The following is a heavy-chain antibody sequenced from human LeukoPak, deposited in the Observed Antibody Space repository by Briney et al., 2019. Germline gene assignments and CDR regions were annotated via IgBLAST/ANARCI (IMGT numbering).Heavy chain of an antibody. CDR3: ARDHVLRYFDWRRPFDY. Sequence: ASVKVSCKASGYTFTSYGISWVRQAPGQGLEWMGWISAYNGNTNYAQKLQGRVTMTTDTSASTAYMELRSLRSDDMAVYYCARDHVLRYFDWRRPFDYWGQGTLVTVSS. J-gene: IGHJ4*02. V-gene: IGHV1-18*03. CDR2: ISAYNGNT. CDR1: GYTFTSYG. D-gene: IGHD3-9*01.